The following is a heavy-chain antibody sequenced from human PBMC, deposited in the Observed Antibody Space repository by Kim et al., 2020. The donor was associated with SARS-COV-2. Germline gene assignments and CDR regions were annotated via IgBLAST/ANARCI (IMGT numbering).Heavy chain of an antibody. D-gene: IGHD3-22*01. CDR3: ARDYYDSSGYYYNYYGMDV. V-gene: IGHV3-66*01. Sequence: KVRFTISRDNYKYTLYLQMNSLRAEDTAVYYCARDYYDSSGYYYNYYGMDVWGQGTTVTVSS. J-gene: IGHJ6*02.